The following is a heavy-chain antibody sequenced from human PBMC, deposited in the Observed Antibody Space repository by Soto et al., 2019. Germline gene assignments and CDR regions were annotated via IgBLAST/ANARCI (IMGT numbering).Heavy chain of an antibody. CDR3: ARDPHECCTSYRFDP. D-gene: IGHD3-16*02. CDR1: GYTFTSYG. Sequence: GASVKVSCKASGYTFTSYGLNWVRQAPGQGLEWMGWISAYNGNTNYAQKFQGRVIMTTDTSPSTAYLELRSLRSDDTAVYYCARDPHECCTSYRFDPWGQGTLVTVSS. CDR2: ISAYNGNT. V-gene: IGHV1-18*01. J-gene: IGHJ5*02.